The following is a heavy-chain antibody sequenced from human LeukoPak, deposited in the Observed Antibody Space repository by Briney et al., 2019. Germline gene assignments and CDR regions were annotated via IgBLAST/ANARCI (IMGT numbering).Heavy chain of an antibody. J-gene: IGHJ4*02. D-gene: IGHD6-19*01. V-gene: IGHV5-51*01. Sequence: GESLKISCKGSGYSFTSYWIGWVRQMPGKGLEWMGIIYPGDSDIRYSPSFQGQVTISADKSISTAYLQWTSLKASDTAIYYCARLSTAVSGDFDYWGQGTLVTVSS. CDR1: GYSFTSYW. CDR3: ARLSTAVSGDFDY. CDR2: IYPGDSDI.